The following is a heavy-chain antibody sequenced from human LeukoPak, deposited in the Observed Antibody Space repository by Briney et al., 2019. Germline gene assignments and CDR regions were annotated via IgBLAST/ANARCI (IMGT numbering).Heavy chain of an antibody. D-gene: IGHD5-18*01. V-gene: IGHV4-30-2*01. CDR1: GGSISSGGYS. CDR2: IYHSGST. CDR3: ARGYSYGYLDY. J-gene: IGHJ4*02. Sequence: SETLSLTCAVSGGSISSGGYSWSWIRQPPGKGLEWIGYIYHSGSTYYNPSLKSRVTISVDRSKNQFSLKLSSVTAADTAVYYCARGYSYGYLDYWGQGTLVTVSS.